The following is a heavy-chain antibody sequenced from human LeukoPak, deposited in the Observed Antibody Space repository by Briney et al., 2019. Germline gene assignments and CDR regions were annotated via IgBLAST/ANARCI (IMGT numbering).Heavy chain of an antibody. CDR3: ARGSERKYYYDSSGSMGY. J-gene: IGHJ4*02. D-gene: IGHD3-22*01. CDR2: ISAYNGNT. V-gene: IGHV1-18*01. CDR1: GYTFTSYG. Sequence: ASVKVSCKASGYTFTSYGISWVRQAPGQGLEWMGWISAYNGNTNYAQKLQGKVTMTTYTSTSTAYMELRSLRSEDTAVYYCARGSERKYYYDSSGSMGYWGQGTLVTVSS.